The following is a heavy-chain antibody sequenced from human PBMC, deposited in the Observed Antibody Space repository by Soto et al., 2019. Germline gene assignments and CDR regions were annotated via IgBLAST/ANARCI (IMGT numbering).Heavy chain of an antibody. CDR2: IHQSGRT. J-gene: IGHJ4*02. V-gene: IGHV4-34*01. CDR1: GGSLDDYQ. Sequence: SETLSLTCAVYGGSLDDYQWTWIRQPPGKGLEWIGEIHQSGRTNCNPSLKSRVAISIDTSSKQFSLKVNSVTAADTAVYYCARPSIGAVFELWGQGAQVTVSS. CDR3: ARPSIGAVFEL. D-gene: IGHD3-16*01.